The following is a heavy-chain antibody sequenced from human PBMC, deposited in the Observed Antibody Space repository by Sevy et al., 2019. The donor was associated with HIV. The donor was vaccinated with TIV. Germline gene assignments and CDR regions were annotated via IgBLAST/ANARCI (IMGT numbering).Heavy chain of an antibody. CDR1: GFTFSDYA. CDR2: ITSDGANK. CDR3: AKDEQQLVSDIFGY. Sequence: GGSLRLSCKASGFTFSDYAMHWVHQAPGKGLEWLAVITSDGANKYYADYVRGRLTLSRDNSKNTLYLQMNSLRAEDTAVYYCAKDEQQLVSDIFGYWGQGTLVTVSS. D-gene: IGHD6-6*01. J-gene: IGHJ4*02. V-gene: IGHV3-30-3*01.